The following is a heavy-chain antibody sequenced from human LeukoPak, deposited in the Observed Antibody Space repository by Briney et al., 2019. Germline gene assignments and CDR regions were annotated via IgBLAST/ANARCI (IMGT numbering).Heavy chain of an antibody. V-gene: IGHV4-34*01. CDR1: GGSFSGYY. Sequence: SETLSLTCAVYGGSFSGYYWSWIRQPPGKGLEWIGEINHSGSTNYNPSLKSRVTISVDTSKNQFSLKLSSVTAADTAVYYCAREALVVAAHRGYYYGMDVWGQGTTVTVSS. J-gene: IGHJ6*02. D-gene: IGHD2-15*01. CDR2: INHSGST. CDR3: AREALVVAAHRGYYYGMDV.